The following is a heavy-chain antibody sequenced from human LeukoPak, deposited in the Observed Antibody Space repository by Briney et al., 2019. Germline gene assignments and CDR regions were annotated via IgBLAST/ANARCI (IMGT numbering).Heavy chain of an antibody. J-gene: IGHJ4*02. CDR2: IYRGGST. V-gene: IGHV3-53*01. D-gene: IGHD6-19*01. CDR3: ARDRIAVAGTYFDY. CDR1: GFTVSSDY. Sequence: PGGSLRLSCAASGFTVSSDYMSWVRQAPGKGLEWVSVIYRGGSTYYADSVKGRFTISRDNSKNTLYLQMNSLRAEDTAVYYCARDRIAVAGTYFDYWGQGTLVTVSS.